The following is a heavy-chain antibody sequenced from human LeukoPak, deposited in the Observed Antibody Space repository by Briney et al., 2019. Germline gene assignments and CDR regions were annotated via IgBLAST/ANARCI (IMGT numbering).Heavy chain of an antibody. D-gene: IGHD2-2*01. Sequence: GESLKISCKGSGYSFTSYWIGWVRQMPGKGLEWMGIIYPGDSDTRYSPSFQGQVTISADKSISTAYLQWSSLKASDTAMYYCARRYCSSTSCYAHEVYFDYWGQGTLVTVSS. J-gene: IGHJ4*02. CDR3: ARRYCSSTSCYAHEVYFDY. V-gene: IGHV5-51*01. CDR1: GYSFTSYW. CDR2: IYPGDSDT.